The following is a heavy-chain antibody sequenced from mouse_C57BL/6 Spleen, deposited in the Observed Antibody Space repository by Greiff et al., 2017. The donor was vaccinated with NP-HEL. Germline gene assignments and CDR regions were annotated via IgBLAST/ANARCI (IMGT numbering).Heavy chain of an antibody. CDR3: ANYGSSYPFAY. J-gene: IGHJ3*01. V-gene: IGHV5-17*01. CDR1: GFTFSDYG. CDR2: ISSGSSTI. D-gene: IGHD1-1*01. Sequence: EVMLVESGGGLVKPGGSLKLSCAASGFTFSDYGMHWVRQAPEKGLEWVAYISSGSSTIYYADTVKGRFTISRDNAKNTLFLQMTSLRSEDTAMYYCANYGSSYPFAYWGQGTLVTVSA.